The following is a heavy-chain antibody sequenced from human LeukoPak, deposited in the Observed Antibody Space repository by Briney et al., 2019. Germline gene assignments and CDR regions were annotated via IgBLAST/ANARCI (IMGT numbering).Heavy chain of an antibody. Sequence: GGSLRLSCAASGFTFSSYAMSWVRQAPGKKPEWVANIKEDGSEKYHDDSVRGRFTISRDNAKNTLYLDMNSLRAEDTAVFYCATDQDHGYFRQWGQGTLVTVSS. CDR2: IKEDGSEK. V-gene: IGHV3-7*01. CDR1: GFTFSSYA. J-gene: IGHJ1*01. CDR3: ATDQDHGYFRQ. D-gene: IGHD3-22*01.